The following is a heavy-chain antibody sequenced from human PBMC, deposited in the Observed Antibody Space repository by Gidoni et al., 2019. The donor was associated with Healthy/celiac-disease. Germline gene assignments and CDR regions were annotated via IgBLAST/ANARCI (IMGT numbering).Heavy chain of an antibody. CDR2: IYWDDDK. J-gene: IGHJ5*02. D-gene: IGHD3-9*01. CDR3: AHSRSDILTGYKNWFDP. Sequence: QITLKESGPTLVKPTQTLTLTCTFSGFSLSTSGVGVGWIRQPPGKALEWLALIYWDDDKRYSPSLKSRLTITKETSKNQVVLTMTNMDPVDTATYYCAHSRSDILTGYKNWFDPWGQGTLVTVSS. CDR1: GFSLSTSGVG. V-gene: IGHV2-5*02.